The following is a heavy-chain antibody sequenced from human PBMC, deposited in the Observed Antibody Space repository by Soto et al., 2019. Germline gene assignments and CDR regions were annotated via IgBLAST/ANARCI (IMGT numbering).Heavy chain of an antibody. CDR3: ARLHSSSWFIDY. Sequence: GESLKISFKGSGYSFTSYWIGWVHQMPGKGLEWMGIIYPGDSDTRYSPSFQGQVSISADKSISTAYLQWSSLKASDTAMYYCARLHSSSWFIDYWGQGTLVTVSS. CDR2: IYPGDSDT. D-gene: IGHD6-13*01. J-gene: IGHJ4*02. V-gene: IGHV5-51*07. CDR1: GYSFTSYW.